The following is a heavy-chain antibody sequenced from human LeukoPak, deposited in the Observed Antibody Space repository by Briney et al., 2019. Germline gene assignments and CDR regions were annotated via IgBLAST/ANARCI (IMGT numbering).Heavy chain of an antibody. Sequence: GGSLRLSCAASGLTFSKSALTWVRQAPGKGLEWDSTITDVGDIFYTYSVRGRFTISRDNSKNTVYMQMDGLRAEDTAVYYCTRDRGGSPTDVFDYWGQGTLVTVSS. J-gene: IGHJ4*02. CDR3: TRDRGGSPTDVFDY. V-gene: IGHV3-23*01. CDR2: ITDVGDI. CDR1: GLTFSKSA. D-gene: IGHD2-15*01.